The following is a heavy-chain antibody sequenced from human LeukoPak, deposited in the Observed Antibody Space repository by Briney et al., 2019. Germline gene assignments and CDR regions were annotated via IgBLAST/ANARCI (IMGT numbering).Heavy chain of an antibody. CDR2: ISSDGTSA. CDR3: VRLTFYEGRGHYPDH. D-gene: IGHD3-22*01. CDR1: GFTFSSHR. V-gene: IGHV3-74*01. Sequence: GGSLRLPCGASGFTFSSHRMHWVRQAPGEAPAWVARISSDGTSAVYADSVRGRFTVSRDNAKSTMFLQMDSLRAEDTAVYYCVRLTFYEGRGHYPDHWGQGTLVTVSS. J-gene: IGHJ4*02.